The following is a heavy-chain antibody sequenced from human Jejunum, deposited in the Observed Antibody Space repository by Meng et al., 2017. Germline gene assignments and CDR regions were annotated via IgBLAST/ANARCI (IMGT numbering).Heavy chain of an antibody. CDR2: IRNKAYGGTT. D-gene: IGHD3-10*01. CDR1: GYTFGDYA. V-gene: IGHV3-49*03. Sequence: GGSLRLSCTTSGYTFGDYAVSWFRQAPGEGLEWVGFIRNKAYGGTTEYAASVKGRFSISRDDSKSIAYLQMNSLKTEDTAIYYCTKYTNYYFDYWGQGALVTVSS. J-gene: IGHJ4*02. CDR3: TKYTNYYFDY.